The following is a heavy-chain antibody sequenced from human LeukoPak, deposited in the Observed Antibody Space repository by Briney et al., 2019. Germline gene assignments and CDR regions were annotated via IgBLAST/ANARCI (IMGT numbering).Heavy chain of an antibody. Sequence: PSETLSLTCTVSGGTISSYYWSWIRQPAGQGLEWIGRIYTSGSTNYNPSLKSRVTISVDTSKNQFSLKLSSVTAADTAVYYCARDVGFLEWSRGYYYYMDVWGKGTTVTVSS. CDR1: GGTISSYY. V-gene: IGHV4-4*07. D-gene: IGHD3-3*01. CDR3: ARDVGFLEWSRGYYYYMDV. CDR2: IYTSGST. J-gene: IGHJ6*03.